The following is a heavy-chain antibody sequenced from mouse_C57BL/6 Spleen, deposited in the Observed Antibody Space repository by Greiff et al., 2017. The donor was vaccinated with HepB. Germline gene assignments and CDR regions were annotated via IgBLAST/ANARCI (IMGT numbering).Heavy chain of an antibody. Sequence: QVQLQQSGAELVRPGASVKLSCKASGYTFTDYYINWVKQRPGQGLEWIARIYPGSGNTYYNEKFKGKATLTAEKSSSTAYMQLSSLTSEDSAVYFCARCWSLYFDYWGQGTTLTVSS. CDR1: GYTFTDYY. J-gene: IGHJ2*01. V-gene: IGHV1-76*01. CDR3: ARCWSLYFDY. CDR2: IYPGSGNT.